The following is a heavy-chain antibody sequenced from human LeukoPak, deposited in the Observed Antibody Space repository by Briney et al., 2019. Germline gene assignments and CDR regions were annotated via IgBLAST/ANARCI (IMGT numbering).Heavy chain of an antibody. J-gene: IGHJ4*02. D-gene: IGHD6-19*01. CDR3: ARDLGTVAQGGVDY. CDR2: LSYDGSNK. V-gene: IGHV3-30-3*01. CDR1: GFTFSSYA. Sequence: PGRSLRHSCAASGFTFSSYAMHWVRQGPGKGLEWVAVLSYDGSNKYYADSVKGRFTISRDNSKNTLYLQMNSLRAEDTAVYYCARDLGTVAQGGVDYWGQGTLVTVSS.